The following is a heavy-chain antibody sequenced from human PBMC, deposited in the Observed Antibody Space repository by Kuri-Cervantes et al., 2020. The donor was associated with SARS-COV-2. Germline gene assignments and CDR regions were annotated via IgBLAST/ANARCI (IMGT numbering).Heavy chain of an antibody. Sequence: GGSLRLSCAASGFTFSSYWMSWVRQAPGKGLEWVAVISYDGSNKYYADSVKGRFTISRDNSKNTLYLQMNSLRAEDTAVYYCARDQDYYDSNDYFDYWGQGTLVTVSS. V-gene: IGHV3-30*03. D-gene: IGHD3-22*01. J-gene: IGHJ4*02. CDR1: GFTFSSYW. CDR3: ARDQDYYDSNDYFDY. CDR2: ISYDGSNK.